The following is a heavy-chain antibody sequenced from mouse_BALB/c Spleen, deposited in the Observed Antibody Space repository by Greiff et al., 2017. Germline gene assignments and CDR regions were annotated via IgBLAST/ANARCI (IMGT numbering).Heavy chain of an antibody. J-gene: IGHJ3*01. V-gene: IGHV1-15*01. Sequence: VQLQQSGAELVRPGASVTLSCKASGYTFTDYEMHWVKQTPVHGLEWIGAIDPETGGTAYNQKFKGKATLTADKSSSTAYMELRSLTSEDSAVYYCTWLAWFAYWGQGTLVTVSA. CDR2: IDPETGGT. CDR3: TWLAWFAY. D-gene: IGHD2-2*01. CDR1: GYTFTDYE.